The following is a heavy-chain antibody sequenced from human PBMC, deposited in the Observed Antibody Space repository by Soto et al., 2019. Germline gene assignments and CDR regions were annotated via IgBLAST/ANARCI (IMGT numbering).Heavy chain of an antibody. V-gene: IGHV1-18*01. J-gene: IGHJ3*02. Sequence: GSSVKVSCKASGYTFTSYGISWVRQALGQGLEWMGWISAYNGNTNYAQKLQGRVTMTTDTSTSTAYMELRSLRSDDTAVYYCARDRVAARRDAFDIWGQGTMVTVSS. CDR3: ARDRVAARRDAFDI. D-gene: IGHD6-6*01. CDR1: GYTFTSYG. CDR2: ISAYNGNT.